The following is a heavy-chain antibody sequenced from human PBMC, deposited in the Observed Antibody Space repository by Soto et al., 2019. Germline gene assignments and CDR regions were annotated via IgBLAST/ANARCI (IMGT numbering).Heavy chain of an antibody. CDR2: IYPGDSDT. V-gene: IGHV5-51*01. CDR3: ARSAEYYYGSGSYYGWFDP. CDR1: GYSFTSYW. J-gene: IGHJ5*02. Sequence: GESLKISCKGSGYSFTSYWIGWVRQMPGKGLEWMGIIYPGDSDTGYSPSFQGQVTISADKSISTAYLQWSSLKASDTAMYYCARSAEYYYGSGSYYGWFDPWGQGTLVTVSS. D-gene: IGHD3-10*01.